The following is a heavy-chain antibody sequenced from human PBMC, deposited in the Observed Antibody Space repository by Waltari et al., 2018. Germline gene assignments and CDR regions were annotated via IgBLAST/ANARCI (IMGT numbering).Heavy chain of an antibody. D-gene: IGHD3-3*01. CDR1: VLSVGGVD. CDR2: IYSGGIT. CDR3: ARGPPYDFYSGQTVYYFEY. V-gene: IGHV3-53*01. J-gene: IGHJ4*02. Sequence: EVQLVESGGGLVQPGGSLRLSCAASVLSVGGVDMAWVRQAPGKGLQLVLIIYSGGITYYADSVKGRFTISRDKSKNTLWLQMNSQRVEDTAVYFCARGPPYDFYSGQTVYYFEYWGQGVLVTVSS.